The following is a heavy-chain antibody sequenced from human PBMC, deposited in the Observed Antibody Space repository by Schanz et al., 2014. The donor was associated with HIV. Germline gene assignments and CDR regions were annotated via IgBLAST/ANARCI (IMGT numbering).Heavy chain of an antibody. CDR1: GFTFDSYG. V-gene: IGHV3-33*05. CDR2: ISYDGSRK. Sequence: QVRLVESGGGVVRPGRSLRLSCAASGFTFDSYGMHWVRQAPGKGLEWVAVISYDGSRKHFADSVKGRFTISRDNSKNTLYLQMNSLRAEDTAVYYCAKGLTIWLQPPFDYWGQGTLVTVSS. CDR3: AKGLTIWLQPPFDY. D-gene: IGHD5-12*01. J-gene: IGHJ4*02.